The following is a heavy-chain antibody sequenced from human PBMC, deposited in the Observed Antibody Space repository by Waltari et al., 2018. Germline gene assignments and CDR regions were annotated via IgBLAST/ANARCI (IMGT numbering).Heavy chain of an antibody. J-gene: IGHJ5*02. CDR1: GYTLTELS. CDR3: GTDIVVVPAASRA. D-gene: IGHD2-2*01. Sequence: QVQLVQSGAEVKKPGASVKVSCKVSGYTLTELSMHWVRQAPGKGLEWLGGLDTEDGETIYEQKLQGRGTMTENETTDTAYKELSSLMSEDAAVYYCGTDIVVVPAASRAWGQGTLVTVSS. CDR2: LDTEDGET. V-gene: IGHV1-24*01.